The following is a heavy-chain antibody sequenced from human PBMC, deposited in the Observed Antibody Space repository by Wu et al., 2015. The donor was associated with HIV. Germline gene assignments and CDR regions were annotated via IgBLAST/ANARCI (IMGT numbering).Heavy chain of an antibody. V-gene: IGHV1-69*05. J-gene: IGHJ6*02. CDR3: ARNTDSVATSLYSLGV. D-gene: IGHD5-12*01. CDR2: INPLFGTT. Sequence: QVQLVQFGAEVKKPGSSMKITCKASGDGFTSYAVSWVRQAPGQGLEWMGGINPLFGTTKHAQRFQDRVKFTTDESKSTVYMELSSLRSEDTAVYYCARNTDSVATSLYSLGVWGQGTTVTASS. CDR1: GDGFTSYA.